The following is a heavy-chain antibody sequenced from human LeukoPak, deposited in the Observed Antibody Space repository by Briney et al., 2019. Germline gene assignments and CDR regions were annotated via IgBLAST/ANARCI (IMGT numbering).Heavy chain of an antibody. CDR2: INTNTGNP. CDR1: GYTFSSYA. Sequence: ASVKVSCKASGYTFSSYAMNWVRQAPGQGLEWMGWINTNTGNPTYAQGFTGRFVFSLDTSVSTAYLQISCLKAEDTAVYYCASTPLHYYYDSSLYFDYWGQGTLVTVSS. V-gene: IGHV7-4-1*02. CDR3: ASTPLHYYYDSSLYFDY. J-gene: IGHJ4*02. D-gene: IGHD3-22*01.